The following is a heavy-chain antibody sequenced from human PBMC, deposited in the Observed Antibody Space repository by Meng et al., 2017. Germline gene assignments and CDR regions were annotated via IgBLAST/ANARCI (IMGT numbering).Heavy chain of an antibody. V-gene: IGHV4-59*01. J-gene: IGHJ4*02. D-gene: IGHD3-22*01. Sequence: SQTLSLTCTVSGGPISSYYWSWIRQPPGKGLEWIGYIYYSGSTNYNPSLKSRVTISVDTSKNQFSLKLSSVTAADTAVYCCAREVDDSSGYYFDYWGQGTLVTVSS. CDR3: AREVDDSSGYYFDY. CDR1: GGPISSYY. CDR2: IYYSGST.